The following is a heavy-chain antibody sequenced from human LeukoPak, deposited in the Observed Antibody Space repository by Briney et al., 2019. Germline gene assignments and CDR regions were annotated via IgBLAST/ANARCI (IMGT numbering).Heavy chain of an antibody. V-gene: IGHV3-30*04. Sequence: GGSLRLSCAASGFTFSSYAMHWVRQAPGKGLEWVAIISYDGSNKYYADSVKGRFTISRANSENTLYLQLNSLRAEDTAVYYCARGEWDDGVYYFDYWGQGTLVTVSS. CDR2: ISYDGSNK. CDR3: ARGEWDDGVYYFDY. D-gene: IGHD1-26*01. CDR1: GFTFSSYA. J-gene: IGHJ4*02.